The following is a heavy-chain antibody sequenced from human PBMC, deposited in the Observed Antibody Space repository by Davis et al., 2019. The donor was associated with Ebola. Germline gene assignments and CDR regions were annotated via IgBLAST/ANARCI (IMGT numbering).Heavy chain of an antibody. CDR2: IYYSGST. Sequence: SETLSLTCTVSGGSISSSSYYWGWIRQPPGKGLEWIGSIYYSGSTYYNPSLKSRVTISVDTSKNQFSLKLSAVTAADTAAYYCARVAALAGWFDPWGQGTLVTVSS. V-gene: IGHV4-39*01. CDR1: GGSISSSSYY. J-gene: IGHJ5*02. CDR3: ARVAALAGWFDP. D-gene: IGHD6-6*01.